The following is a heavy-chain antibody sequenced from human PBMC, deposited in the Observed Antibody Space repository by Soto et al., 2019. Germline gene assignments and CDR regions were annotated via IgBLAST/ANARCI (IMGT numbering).Heavy chain of an antibody. V-gene: IGHV3-23*01. J-gene: IGHJ4*02. CDR1: GFTFSSYA. D-gene: IGHD2-2*01. CDR2: ISGSGGST. CDR3: AKGEVVPAAGWYYFDY. Sequence: EVQLLESGGGLVQPGGSLRLSCAASGFTFSSYAMSWVRQAPGKGLEWVSAISGSGGSTYYADSVKGRFTISRDNSKNTLYLQMNSLRAEDTAVYYCAKGEVVPAAGWYYFDYWGQGTLVTVSS.